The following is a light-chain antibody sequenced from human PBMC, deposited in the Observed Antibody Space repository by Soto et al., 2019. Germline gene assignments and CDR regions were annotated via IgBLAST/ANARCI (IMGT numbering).Light chain of an antibody. CDR2: HAS. CDR1: QNITNN. CDR3: QQYNNWPFIT. J-gene: IGKJ5*01. V-gene: IGKV1-33*01. Sequence: DIQMTQSPSSLSASIGDRVTITCQASQNITNNLSWYQQKPGKAPNLLIYHASKLAKGVTSRFSGSGSGTDFSFIITSLQREDLAVYYCQQYNNWPFITFGQGTRLEIK.